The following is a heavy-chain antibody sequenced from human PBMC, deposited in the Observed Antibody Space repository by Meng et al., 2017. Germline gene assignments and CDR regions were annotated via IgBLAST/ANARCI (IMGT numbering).Heavy chain of an antibody. Sequence: QVKPQQWGAGLLKPSETLSLTCAVYGGSFSGYYWSWIRQPPGKGLEWIGEINHSGSTNYNPPLKSRVTISVDTSKNQFSLKLSSVTAADTAVYYCARGPLVHQYFDYWGQGTLVTVSS. D-gene: IGHD6-13*01. CDR3: ARGPLVHQYFDY. CDR2: INHSGST. J-gene: IGHJ4*02. V-gene: IGHV4-34*01. CDR1: GGSFSGYY.